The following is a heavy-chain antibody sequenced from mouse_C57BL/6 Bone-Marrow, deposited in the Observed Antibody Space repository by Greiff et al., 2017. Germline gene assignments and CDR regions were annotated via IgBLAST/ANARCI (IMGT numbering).Heavy chain of an antibody. D-gene: IGHD2-4*01. CDR2: IHPNSGST. CDR3: ARKMGIYYDYSWFSY. Sequence: QVQLQQSGAELVKPGASVKLSCKASGYTFTSYWMHWVKQRPGQGLEWIGMIHPNSGSTNYNEKFKSKATLTVETSSSTAYMQISSLTSEDSAVYYCARKMGIYYDYSWFSYWGQGTLVTVSA. V-gene: IGHV1-64*01. CDR1: GYTFTSYW. J-gene: IGHJ3*01.